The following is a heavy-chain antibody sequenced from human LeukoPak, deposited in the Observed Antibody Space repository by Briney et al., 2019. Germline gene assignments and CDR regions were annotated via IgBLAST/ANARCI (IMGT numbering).Heavy chain of an antibody. CDR2: IYSGGNT. CDR3: ARARENSGYEPHHDY. Sequence: GGSLRLSCATSGFTVNNNYMSWVRQAPGKGLEWVSVIYSGGNTYYADSVKGRFTISRDNLRNTLYLQMNSLRVEDTAVYYCARARENSGYEPHHDYWGQGTLVTISS. D-gene: IGHD5-12*01. J-gene: IGHJ4*02. V-gene: IGHV3-66*01. CDR1: GFTVNNNY.